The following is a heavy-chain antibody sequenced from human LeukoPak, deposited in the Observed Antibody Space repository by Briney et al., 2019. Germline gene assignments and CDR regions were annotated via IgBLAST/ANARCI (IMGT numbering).Heavy chain of an antibody. CDR3: AREDGYCSGGNCYSYFDS. D-gene: IGHD2-15*01. V-gene: IGHV3-7*01. CDR2: IKKTGSET. CDR1: GFTFSHFW. J-gene: IGHJ4*02. Sequence: GGSLRLSCAASGFTFSHFWMSWVRQAPGKGLEWVSYIKKTGSETYYVDSVKGRFTITRDNTRNSLFLQMYSLRAEDTAVYFCAREDGYCSGGNCYSYFDSWGQGTLVTVSS.